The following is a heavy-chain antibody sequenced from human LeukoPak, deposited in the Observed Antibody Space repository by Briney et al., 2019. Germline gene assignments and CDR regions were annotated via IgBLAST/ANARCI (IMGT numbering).Heavy chain of an antibody. Sequence: PSETLSLTCTVSGYTISESTYYWSWIRQPPGKGLEWIGYIYHSGTTYDNPSLNSRVSMSVDRSKNQFSLRLTSVIAADTAVYYCARAPSVDGESRARYYMDVWGTGTTVTVSS. D-gene: IGHD3-10*01. CDR2: IYHSGTT. CDR3: ARAPSVDGESRARYYMDV. CDR1: GYTISESTYY. V-gene: IGHV4-30-2*01. J-gene: IGHJ6*03.